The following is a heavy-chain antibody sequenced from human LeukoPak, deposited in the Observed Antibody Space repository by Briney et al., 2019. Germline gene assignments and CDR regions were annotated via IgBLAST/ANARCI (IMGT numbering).Heavy chain of an antibody. CDR3: ASSSGWYYYFDY. CDR1: GGSISSYY. J-gene: IGHJ4*02. D-gene: IGHD6-19*01. Sequence: PSETLSLTCTVSGGSISSYYWSWLRQPPGKGPEWIGYIYYSGSTNYNPSLKSRVTISVDTSKNQFSLKLSSVTAADTAVYYCASSSGWYYYFDYWGQGTLVTVSS. V-gene: IGHV4-59*01. CDR2: IYYSGST.